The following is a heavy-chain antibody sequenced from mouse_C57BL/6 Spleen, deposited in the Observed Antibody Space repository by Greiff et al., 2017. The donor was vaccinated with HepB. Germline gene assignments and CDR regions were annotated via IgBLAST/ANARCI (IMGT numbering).Heavy chain of an antibody. Sequence: QVQLQQSGPELVKPGASVKISCKASGYAFSSSWMNWVKQRPGKGLEWIGRIYPGDGDTNYNGKFKGKATLTADKSSSTAYMQLSSLTSEDSAVYFCAREGIYYYGSSPPHWYFDVWGTGTTVTVSS. D-gene: IGHD1-1*01. V-gene: IGHV1-82*01. J-gene: IGHJ1*03. CDR3: AREGIYYYGSSPPHWYFDV. CDR1: GYAFSSSW. CDR2: IYPGDGDT.